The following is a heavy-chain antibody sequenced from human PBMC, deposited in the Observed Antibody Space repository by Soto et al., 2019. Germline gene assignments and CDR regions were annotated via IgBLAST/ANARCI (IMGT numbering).Heavy chain of an antibody. CDR1: GFAFPKAW. Sequence: EVQLVESGGDFVKPGESLRLSCATSGFAFPKAWMNWVRQAPGKGLEWVARIRSKSDGGTTEYAAPVKGRFVISRDDSRGTLYLQMNNLKSEDTGVYFCSTVWFSNSFPGEDHWGQGSLVTVSS. J-gene: IGHJ4*02. V-gene: IGHV3-15*01. CDR2: IRSKSDGGTT. CDR3: STVWFSNSFPGEDH. D-gene: IGHD2-21*01.